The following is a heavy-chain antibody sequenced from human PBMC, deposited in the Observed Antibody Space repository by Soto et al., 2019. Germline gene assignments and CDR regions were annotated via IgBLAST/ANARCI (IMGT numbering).Heavy chain of an antibody. CDR3: ASGYLVVPHRAIDY. CDR2: IWYDGSNK. D-gene: IGHD2-2*01. J-gene: IGHJ4*02. CDR1: GFTFSSYG. Sequence: QVQLVESGGGVVQPGRSLRLSCAASGFTFSSYGMHWVRQAPGKGLELVAVIWYDGSNKYYAHSVKGRFTSSRDNSQSTLYAPMNSRRAEETAVYYCASGYLVVPHRAIDYWRQGTLVTVSS. V-gene: IGHV3-33*08.